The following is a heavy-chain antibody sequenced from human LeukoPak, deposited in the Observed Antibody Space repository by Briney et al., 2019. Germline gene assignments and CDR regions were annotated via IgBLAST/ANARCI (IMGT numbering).Heavy chain of an antibody. Sequence: PSETLSLTCTVSGGSISSYYWSWLRQPPGQGLEWNGYIQYSGTNNYHPSLRSRVTISVAPSKNQSSLKLSSVTAADPAVYYWAREHRSSWLAPWGQGTLVTVSS. J-gene: IGHJ5*02. D-gene: IGHD6-13*01. CDR3: AREHRSSWLAP. CDR2: IQYSGTN. CDR1: GGSISSYY. V-gene: IGHV4-59*01.